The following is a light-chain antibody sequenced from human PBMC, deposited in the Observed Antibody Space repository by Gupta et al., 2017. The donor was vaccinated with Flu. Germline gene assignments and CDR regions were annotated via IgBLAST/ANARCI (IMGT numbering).Light chain of an antibody. CDR1: QSVSSNY. V-gene: IGKV3-20*01. Sequence: EIVLTQSPGTLSLSPGERATLSCRASQSVSSNYLAWYQQKPGQAPRLLIYVVYRRATGIPDRFSGSGSGTDFTLTISRLEPEDFAVYYCQQYGTSPLIIFGQGTRLEIK. CDR2: VVY. J-gene: IGKJ5*01. CDR3: QQYGTSPLII.